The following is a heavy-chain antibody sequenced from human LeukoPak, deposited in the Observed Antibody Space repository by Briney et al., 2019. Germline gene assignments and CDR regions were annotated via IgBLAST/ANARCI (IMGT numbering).Heavy chain of an antibody. D-gene: IGHD3-22*01. CDR2: ISGSGGST. V-gene: IGHV3-23*01. J-gene: IGHJ4*02. Sequence: GGSLRLSCAASGFTFSRYAMSWVRQAPGKGLEWVSAISGSGGSTYYADSVKGRFTISRDNSKNTLYLQMNSLRAEDTAVYYCAKDTTWYYDSSGYYVFDYWGQGTLVTVSS. CDR1: GFTFSRYA. CDR3: AKDTTWYYDSSGYYVFDY.